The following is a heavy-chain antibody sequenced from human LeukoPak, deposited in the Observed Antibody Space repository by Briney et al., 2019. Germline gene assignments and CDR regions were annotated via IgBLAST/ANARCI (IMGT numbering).Heavy chain of an antibody. Sequence: ASVKVSCKASGYTFTSYGISWVRQAPGQGLEWMGWISAYNGNTNYAQKLQGRVTMTTDTSTSTAYMELRSLRSDDTAVYYCARAVPPTYSSGWGYYYYMDVWGKGTTVTVSS. CDR3: ARAVPPTYSSGWGYYYYMDV. CDR1: GYTFTSYG. J-gene: IGHJ6*03. D-gene: IGHD6-19*01. CDR2: ISAYNGNT. V-gene: IGHV1-18*01.